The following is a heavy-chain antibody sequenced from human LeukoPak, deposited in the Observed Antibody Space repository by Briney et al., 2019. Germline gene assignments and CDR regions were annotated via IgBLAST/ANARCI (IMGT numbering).Heavy chain of an antibody. Sequence: ASVKVSCKASGYTFTGYYMHWVRQAPGQGLEWMGWINPNSGGTNYAQKFQGRVTMTRDTSISTAYMGLSRLRSDDTAVYYCARVVYEVATIMGGGIFDIWGQGTMVTVSS. D-gene: IGHD5-12*01. CDR1: GYTFTGYY. J-gene: IGHJ3*02. CDR3: ARVVYEVATIMGGGIFDI. V-gene: IGHV1-2*02. CDR2: INPNSGGT.